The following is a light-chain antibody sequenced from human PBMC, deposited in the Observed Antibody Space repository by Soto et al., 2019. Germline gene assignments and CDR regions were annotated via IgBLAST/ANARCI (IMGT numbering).Light chain of an antibody. CDR1: QSVSSY. CDR2: DAS. CDR3: QQRSNWPPYT. J-gene: IGKJ2*01. Sequence: EIVLTQSPATLSLSPGERATLSCRASQSVSSYLAWYQQKPGQAPRLLIYDASNRATGIPARFSGSGSGTEFTITISNLEPEDFAVYYCQQRSNWPPYTFGQGTKLEIK. V-gene: IGKV3-11*01.